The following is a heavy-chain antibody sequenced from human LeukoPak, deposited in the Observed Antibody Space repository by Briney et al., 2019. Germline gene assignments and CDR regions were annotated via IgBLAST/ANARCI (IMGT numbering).Heavy chain of an antibody. CDR2: ISSSSTDT. Sequence: PGGTLSLSCAASGFTFSDFSMSWISQAAGKGLEWLSDISSSSTDTNYADFVKGRFTISRDNAKNSLFLQLNSLRAEDTAVYYCARKTYYYDSGSYSKSYYFDYWGQGTLVTVSS. J-gene: IGHJ4*02. V-gene: IGHV3-11*06. CDR1: GFTFSDFS. CDR3: ARKTYYYDSGSYSKSYYFDY. D-gene: IGHD3-10*01.